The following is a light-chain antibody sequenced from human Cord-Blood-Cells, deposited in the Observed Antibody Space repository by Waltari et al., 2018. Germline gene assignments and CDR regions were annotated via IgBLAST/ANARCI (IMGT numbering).Light chain of an antibody. V-gene: IGLV2-23*01. CDR1: SSDVGSYNL. Sequence: QSALTQPASVSGSPGQSITISCTGTSSDVGSYNLVSWYQQHPGKAPKLMIYEGSKRPPGVLNRFSGSKSGNTAFRTISGLQAEDEADYYCCLYAGSSTYVFGTGTKVTVL. J-gene: IGLJ1*01. CDR3: CLYAGSSTYV. CDR2: EGS.